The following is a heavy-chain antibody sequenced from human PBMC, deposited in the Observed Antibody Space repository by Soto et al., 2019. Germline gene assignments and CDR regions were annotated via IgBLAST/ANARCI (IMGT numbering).Heavy chain of an antibody. CDR1: GGSISSSAYY. V-gene: IGHV4-39*02. CDR3: ARLYGTGSFSFYGVDV. CDR2: IFYSGGY. D-gene: IGHD3-10*01. Sequence: PSETLCHTFTISGGSISSSAYYWGWIQQPPGNWLEWIGSIFYSGGYYYNPSSKSRVTISLHTSKNHYSLKLSSVTAADTAVYYCARLYGTGSFSFYGVDVWGRGTTVT. J-gene: IGHJ6*02.